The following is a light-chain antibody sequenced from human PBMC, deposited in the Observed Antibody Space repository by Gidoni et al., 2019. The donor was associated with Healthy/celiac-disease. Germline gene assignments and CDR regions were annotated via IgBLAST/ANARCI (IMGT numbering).Light chain of an antibody. CDR1: QSISSL. CDR3: QQYKSYYT. J-gene: IGKJ2*01. Sequence: DIQMTQSPSTLSASVGDRVTITCRASQSISSLLAWYQQKPGKAPKLLIYKASSLESGVPSRFSGSGSGTEFTLTISSLQPDDFATYYCQQYKSYYTFGQGTKLEIK. CDR2: KAS. V-gene: IGKV1-5*03.